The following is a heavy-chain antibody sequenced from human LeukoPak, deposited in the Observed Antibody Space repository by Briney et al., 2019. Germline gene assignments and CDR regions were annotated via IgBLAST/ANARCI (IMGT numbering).Heavy chain of an antibody. CDR2: ISYDGTNK. J-gene: IGHJ4*02. CDR1: GFTFSSYN. CDR3: ARDSSGWYYFDY. Sequence: GGSLRLSCAASGFTFSSYNMNWVRQAPGKGLEWVAVISYDGTNKYYADSVKGRFTISRDNSKNTLFLQMNSLRAEDTAVYYCARDSSGWYYFDYWGQGILVTVSS. D-gene: IGHD6-19*01. V-gene: IGHV3-30*03.